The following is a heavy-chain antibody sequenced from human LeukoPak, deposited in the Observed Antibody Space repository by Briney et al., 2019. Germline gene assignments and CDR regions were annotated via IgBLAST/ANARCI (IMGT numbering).Heavy chain of an antibody. Sequence: GGSLRLSCAASGFTFSSYWMHWVRQAPGKGLEWVANIKQDGSEKYYVDSVKGRFTISRDNAKNSLYLQMDSLRAEDTAVYSCVRDGDTSGYTNWGQGTLVTVSS. CDR3: VRDGDTSGYTN. J-gene: IGHJ4*02. CDR1: GFTFSSYW. D-gene: IGHD3-22*01. V-gene: IGHV3-7*01. CDR2: IKQDGSEK.